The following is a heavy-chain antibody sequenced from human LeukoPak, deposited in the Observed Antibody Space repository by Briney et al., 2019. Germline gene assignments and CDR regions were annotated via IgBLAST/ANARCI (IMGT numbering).Heavy chain of an antibody. Sequence: ASVKVSCKASGYTFTSYGISWVRQAPGQGLEWMGWISAYNGNTNYAQKLQGRVTMTTDTSTSTAYMELRSLRSDDTAVYYCARDLGGRSGYFYYYGMDVWGQGTTVTVS. CDR3: ARDLGGRSGYFYYYGMDV. CDR2: ISAYNGNT. J-gene: IGHJ6*02. D-gene: IGHD3-3*01. CDR1: GYTFTSYG. V-gene: IGHV1-18*01.